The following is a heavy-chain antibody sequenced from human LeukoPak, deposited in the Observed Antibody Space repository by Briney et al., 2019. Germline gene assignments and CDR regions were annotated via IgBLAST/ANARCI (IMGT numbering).Heavy chain of an antibody. D-gene: IGHD3-16*02. J-gene: IGHJ3*02. CDR3: ARGGVGYDYVWGSYRGAFDI. V-gene: IGHV3-48*01. CDR1: GFTFSSYS. CDR2: ISSSSSTI. Sequence: GGSLRLSCAASGFTFSSYSMNWVRQAPGKGLEWVSYISSSSSTIYYADSVKGRFTISRDNAKNSLYLQMNSLRAEDTAVYYCARGGVGYDYVWGSYRGAFDIWGQGIMVTVSS.